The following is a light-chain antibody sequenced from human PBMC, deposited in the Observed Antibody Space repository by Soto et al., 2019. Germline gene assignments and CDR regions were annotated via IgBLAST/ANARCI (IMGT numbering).Light chain of an antibody. CDR2: GAS. Sequence: EIVLTQSPGTLSLSPGERATLSCRASQSVSSSYLAWYQQKPGQAPRLLIYGASSRATGIPDRFSGSGSGTDFTLTISRLEPDDFSVYYCQQDGRAPLMYTWGQGNNLEIK. V-gene: IGKV3-20*01. CDR1: QSVSSSY. CDR3: QQDGRAPLMYT. J-gene: IGKJ2*01.